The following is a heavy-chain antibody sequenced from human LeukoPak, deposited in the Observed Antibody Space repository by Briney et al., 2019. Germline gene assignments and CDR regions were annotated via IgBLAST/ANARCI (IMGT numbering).Heavy chain of an antibody. CDR2: IYSGGAT. J-gene: IGHJ2*01. CDR1: GFSVSSNY. V-gene: IGHV3-53*04. CDR3: ERADPQGIWYFDG. Sequence: PGGSLRLSWAASGFSVSSNYLGSVRQAPGKELEWVSVIYSGGATYYADSVKGRFTISRHNSENTLYLQMNSLRAEDTAVYYCERADPQGIWYFDGWLRGSLVAVSS.